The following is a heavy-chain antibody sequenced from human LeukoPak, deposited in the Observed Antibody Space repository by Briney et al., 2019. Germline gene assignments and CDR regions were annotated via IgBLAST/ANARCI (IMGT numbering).Heavy chain of an antibody. Sequence: GGSLRLSCAASGFTFSSYSMNWVRQAPGKGLEWVSSISSSSSYIYYADSVKGRFTISRDNAKNSLYLQMNSLRAEDTAVYYCAREDYRYAAVNGGDWFDPWGQGTLVTVSS. CDR2: ISSSSSYI. J-gene: IGHJ5*02. CDR1: GFTFSSYS. V-gene: IGHV3-21*01. CDR3: AREDYRYAAVNGGDWFDP. D-gene: IGHD4/OR15-4a*01.